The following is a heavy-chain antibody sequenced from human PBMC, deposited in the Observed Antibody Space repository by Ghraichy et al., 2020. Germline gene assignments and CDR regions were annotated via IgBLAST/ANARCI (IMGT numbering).Heavy chain of an antibody. CDR3: ARGSAARRGLPRTTWGYFDL. J-gene: IGHJ2*01. V-gene: IGHV4-34*01. Sequence: SETLSLTCAVYGGSFSGYYWSWIRQPPGKGLEWIGVINHSGSTNYNPSLKSRVTISVDTSKNQFSLKLSSVTAADTAVYYCARGSAARRGLPRTTWGYFDLWGRGTLVTVSS. CDR2: INHSGST. D-gene: IGHD2/OR15-2a*01. CDR1: GGSFSGYY.